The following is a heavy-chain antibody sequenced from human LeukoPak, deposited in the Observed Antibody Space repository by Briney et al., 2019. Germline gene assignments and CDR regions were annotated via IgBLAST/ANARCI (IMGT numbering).Heavy chain of an antibody. Sequence: GRSLRLSCAASGFTFSSYGMHWVRQAPGKGLEWVAVISYDRSNKYYADSVKGRFTISRDNSENTLYLQMNSLRAEDTAVYYCAKALTMIVVVSAFDIWGQGTMVTVSS. D-gene: IGHD3-22*01. CDR1: GFTFSSYG. CDR3: AKALTMIVVVSAFDI. V-gene: IGHV3-30*18. J-gene: IGHJ3*02. CDR2: ISYDRSNK.